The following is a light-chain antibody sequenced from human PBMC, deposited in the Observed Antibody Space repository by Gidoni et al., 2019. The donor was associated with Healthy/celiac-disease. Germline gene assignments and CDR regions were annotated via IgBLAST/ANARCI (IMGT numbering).Light chain of an antibody. CDR3: HQYNNWPPVT. J-gene: IGKJ3*01. CDR1: QSVSSN. V-gene: IGKV3-15*01. CDR2: GAS. Sequence: EIVMTQSPATLSVSPGERATLSRRASQSVSSNLAWYQQKPGQAPRLLIYGASTRATSIPARFSGSGSGTEFTLTISSLQSEDFAVYYCHQYNNWPPVTFGPGTKVDIK.